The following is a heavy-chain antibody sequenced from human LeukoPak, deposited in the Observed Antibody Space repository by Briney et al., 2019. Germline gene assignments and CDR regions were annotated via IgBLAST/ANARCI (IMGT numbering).Heavy chain of an antibody. Sequence: GGSLRLSCAASGFTFSSYGMHWVRQAPGKGLEWVAFIRYDGSNKYYADSVKGRFTISRDNSKNTLYLQMNSLRAEDTPVYYCAKIGYFAYCGGDCYSDAFDIWGQGTMVTVSS. V-gene: IGHV3-30*02. CDR3: AKIGYFAYCGGDCYSDAFDI. J-gene: IGHJ3*02. D-gene: IGHD2-21*02. CDR1: GFTFSSYG. CDR2: IRYDGSNK.